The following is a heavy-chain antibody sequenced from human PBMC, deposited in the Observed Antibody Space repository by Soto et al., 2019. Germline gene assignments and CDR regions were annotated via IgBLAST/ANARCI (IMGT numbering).Heavy chain of an antibody. V-gene: IGHV1-69*02. CDR2: IIPILGIA. CDR1: GGTFSSYT. CDR3: AGGITMVRGVITTMDV. Sequence: QVQLVQSGAEVKKPGSSVKVSCKASGGTFSSYTISWVRQAPGQGLEWMGRIIPILGIANYAQKFQGRVTITADKSTSTANMELSSLRYEDTAVHYCAGGITMVRGVITTMDVWGQGTTVTVSS. J-gene: IGHJ6*02. D-gene: IGHD3-10*01.